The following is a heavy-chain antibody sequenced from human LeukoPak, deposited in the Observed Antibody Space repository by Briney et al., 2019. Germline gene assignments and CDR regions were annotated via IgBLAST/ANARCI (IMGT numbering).Heavy chain of an antibody. J-gene: IGHJ6*03. V-gene: IGHV1-69*06. D-gene: IGHD2-15*01. CDR3: ARGPAVYCSGGSCYSDYYYYYMDV. CDR2: IIPIFGTA. Sequence: SVKVSCKASGGTFSSYAISWVRQAPGQGLEWMGGIIPIFGTANYAQKFQGRVTITADKSTSTAYMELSSLRSEDTAVYYCARGPAVYCSGGSCYSDYYYYYMDVWGKGTTVTVSS. CDR1: GGTFSSYA.